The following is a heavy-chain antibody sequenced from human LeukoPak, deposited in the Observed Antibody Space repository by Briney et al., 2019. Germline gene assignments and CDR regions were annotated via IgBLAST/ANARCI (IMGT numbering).Heavy chain of an antibody. CDR1: GYTFTSYA. Sequence: ASVKVSCKASGYTFTSYAMHWVRQAPGQRLEWMGWINAGNGNTKYSQKFQGRVTMTRNTSISTAYMELSSLRSEDTAVYYCAREVVSLYYYYGMDVWGQGTTVTVSS. CDR2: INAGNGNT. V-gene: IGHV1-3*01. D-gene: IGHD3-22*01. CDR3: AREVVSLYYYYGMDV. J-gene: IGHJ6*02.